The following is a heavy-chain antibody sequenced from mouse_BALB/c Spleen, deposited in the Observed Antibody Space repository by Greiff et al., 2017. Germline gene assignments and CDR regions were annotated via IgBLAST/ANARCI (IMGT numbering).Heavy chain of an antibody. CDR2: IWSGGST. V-gene: IGHV2-4-1*01. CDR3: ARNSATMVTTRAMDY. Sequence: VQLVESGPGLVQPSQSLSITCTVSGFSLTSYGVHWVRQSPGKGLEWLGVIWSGGSTDYNAAFISRLSISKDNSKSQVFFKMNSLQADDTAIYYRARNSATMVTTRAMDYGGQGTSVTVSS. D-gene: IGHD2-2*01. CDR1: GFSLTSYG. J-gene: IGHJ4*01.